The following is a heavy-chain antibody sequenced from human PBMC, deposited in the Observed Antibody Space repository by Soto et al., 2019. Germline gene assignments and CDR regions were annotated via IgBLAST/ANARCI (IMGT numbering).Heavy chain of an antibody. Sequence: SETLSLTCLVSGFPISSPYSWGWIRQPPGKGLERIGSISHTGTTSYSPSLTSRVSISVDTSKNQVSLKLTSVTAADTAVYFCARVTMVIRDSDHFGVDVWGHGTTVTVS. D-gene: IGHD4-17*01. CDR2: ISHTGTT. J-gene: IGHJ6*02. CDR1: GFPISSPYS. CDR3: ARVTMVIRDSDHFGVDV. V-gene: IGHV4-38-2*02.